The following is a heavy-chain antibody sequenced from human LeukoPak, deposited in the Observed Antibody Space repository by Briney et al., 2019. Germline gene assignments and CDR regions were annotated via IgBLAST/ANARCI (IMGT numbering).Heavy chain of an antibody. Sequence: SETLSLTYTVSGGSISSYYWSWIRQPPGKGLEWIGYIYYSGSTNYNPSLKSRVTISVDTSKNQFSLKLSSVTAADTAVYYCARQTGAYYYYMDVWGKGTTVTVSS. CDR1: GGSISSYY. V-gene: IGHV4-59*08. D-gene: IGHD7-27*01. CDR2: IYYSGST. J-gene: IGHJ6*03. CDR3: ARQTGAYYYYMDV.